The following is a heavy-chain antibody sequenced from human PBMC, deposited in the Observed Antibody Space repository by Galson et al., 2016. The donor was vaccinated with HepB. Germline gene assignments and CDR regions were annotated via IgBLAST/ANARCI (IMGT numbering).Heavy chain of an antibody. Sequence: SLRLSCAASRFIFSSYGMHWVRQAPGKGLGWVAVISYEGTNKYYADSVKGRITISRDNSKNTLFLQMNSQRAEYTSVYSRAKDPDFWSGSCVDWGQGTLVTVSS. CDR3: AKDPDFWSGSCVD. V-gene: IGHV3-30*18. J-gene: IGHJ4*02. CDR1: RFIFSSYG. CDR2: ISYEGTNK. D-gene: IGHD3-3*01.